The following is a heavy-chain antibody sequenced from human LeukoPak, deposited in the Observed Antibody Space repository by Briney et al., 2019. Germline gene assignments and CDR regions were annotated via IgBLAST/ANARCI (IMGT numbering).Heavy chain of an antibody. D-gene: IGHD3-22*01. V-gene: IGHV4-59*08. Sequence: SETLSLTCTVSGGSISSYYWSWIRQLPGKGLEWIGYIYYSGSTNYNPSLKSRVTISVDTSKNQFSLKLSSVTAADTAVYYCARDSSGYHQWYYYGMDVWGQGTTVTVSS. J-gene: IGHJ6*02. CDR1: GGSISSYY. CDR2: IYYSGST. CDR3: ARDSSGYHQWYYYGMDV.